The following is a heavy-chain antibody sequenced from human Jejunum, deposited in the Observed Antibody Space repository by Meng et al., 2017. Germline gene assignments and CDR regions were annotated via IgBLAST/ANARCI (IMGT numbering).Heavy chain of an antibody. CDR2: IGSRGTTA. Sequence: GESLKLSCAASGFQFSSYTMNWVRQAPGKGLEWISYIGSRGTTANYVESVKGRFTISRDNAKHSLYLQMDSLRVEDTAVYYWVRDNRGKGGFPYWGQGALVTVSS. V-gene: IGHV3-48*03. J-gene: IGHJ4*02. CDR3: VRDNRGKGGFPY. D-gene: IGHD7-27*01. CDR1: GFQFSSYT.